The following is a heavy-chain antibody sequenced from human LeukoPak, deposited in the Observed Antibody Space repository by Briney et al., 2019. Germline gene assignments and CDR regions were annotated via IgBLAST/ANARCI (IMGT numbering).Heavy chain of an antibody. Sequence: GGSLRLSCTVSGFTVSSNSISWVRQAPGKGLEWVGFIRSNHYGGKTEYAASVKGRFNISRDDSKSIAYLQMNSLKTEDTAVYYCTRGGDLSTGAGALDYWGQGTLVTVSS. J-gene: IGHJ4*02. CDR3: TRGGDLSTGAGALDY. D-gene: IGHD6-19*01. V-gene: IGHV3-49*04. CDR1: GFTVSSNS. CDR2: IRSNHYGGKT.